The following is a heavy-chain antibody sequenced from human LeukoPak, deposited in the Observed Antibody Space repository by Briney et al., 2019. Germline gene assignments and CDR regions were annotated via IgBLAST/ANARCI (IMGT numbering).Heavy chain of an antibody. J-gene: IGHJ4*02. Sequence: GASVTVSCKASGYTFTGYYMHWVRQAPGQGLEWMGWINPNSGGTNYAQKLQGRVTMTTDASTSTAYMELSSLRSEDTAVYYCARRYYYDSSGPLDYWGQGTLVTVSS. CDR2: INPNSGGT. D-gene: IGHD3-22*01. V-gene: IGHV1-2*02. CDR3: ARRYYYDSSGPLDY. CDR1: GYTFTGYY.